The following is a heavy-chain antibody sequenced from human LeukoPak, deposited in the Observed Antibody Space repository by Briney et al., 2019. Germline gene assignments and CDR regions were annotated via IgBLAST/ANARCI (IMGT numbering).Heavy chain of an antibody. Sequence: QSGGSLRLSCTVSGFTVSSNSMSWVRQAPGKGLEWVSFIYSGGNTHYSDPVKGRFTISRDNSKNTLYLQMNSLRAEDTAVYYCARRAGEYSHPYDYWGQGTLVTVSS. CDR2: IYSGGNT. CDR3: ARRAGEYSHPYDY. J-gene: IGHJ4*02. D-gene: IGHD4-17*01. CDR1: GFTVSSNS. V-gene: IGHV3-53*01.